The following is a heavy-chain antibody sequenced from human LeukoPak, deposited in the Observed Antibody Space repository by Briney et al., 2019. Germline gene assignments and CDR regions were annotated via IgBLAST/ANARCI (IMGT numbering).Heavy chain of an antibody. CDR2: IYTSGST. D-gene: IGHD1-26*01. V-gene: IGHV4-61*02. CDR3: ARVGSSAAY. CDR1: GGSISSGSYY. J-gene: IGHJ4*02. Sequence: SETLSLTCTVSGGSISSGSYYWSWIRQPAGKGLEWIGRIYTSGSTNYNPSLKSRVTISVDTSKNQFSLKLSSVTAADTAVYYCARVGSSAAYWGQGTLVTVSS.